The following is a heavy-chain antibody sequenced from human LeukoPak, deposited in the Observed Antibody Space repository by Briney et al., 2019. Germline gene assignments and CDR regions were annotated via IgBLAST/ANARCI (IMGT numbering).Heavy chain of an antibody. Sequence: GASLQISFKGSGSSFISYWIGWVRQMPGKGLEWMGIIYPGDSDATYSPSFQGQVTISADKSISTAYLRWRSLKASDTAMYYCARQGIVYASVDYWGQGTLVTVSS. CDR2: IYPGDSDA. CDR1: GSSFISYW. J-gene: IGHJ4*02. CDR3: ARQGIVYASVDY. D-gene: IGHD2-8*01. V-gene: IGHV5-51*01.